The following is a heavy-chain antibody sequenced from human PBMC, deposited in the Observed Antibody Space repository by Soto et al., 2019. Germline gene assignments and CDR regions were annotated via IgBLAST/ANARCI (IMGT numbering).Heavy chain of an antibody. V-gene: IGHV4-59*01. Sequence: QVQVQESGPGLVKPSETLSLTCTVSGGSISSYYWSWIRQPPGKGLEWIGYILYSWTTKDNPTLNSPITISTDTSKNHFSLDLRSVTAADTALYYCARGNGASSGWPFFDYWGQGTLVTVSS. CDR2: ILYSWTT. J-gene: IGHJ4*02. CDR3: ARGNGASSGWPFFDY. D-gene: IGHD6-19*01. CDR1: GGSISSYY.